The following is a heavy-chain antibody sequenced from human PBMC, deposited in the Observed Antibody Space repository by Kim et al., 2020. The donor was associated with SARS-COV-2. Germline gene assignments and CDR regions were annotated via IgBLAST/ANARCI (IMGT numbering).Heavy chain of an antibody. Sequence: ASVKVSCKASGYTFTSYDINWVRQATGQGLEWMGWMNPNSGNTGYAQKFQGRVTMTRNTSISTAYMELSSLRSEDTAVYYCARGSLIRGWWGLRTSYGMDVWGQGTTVTVSS. CDR3: ARGSLIRGWWGLRTSYGMDV. CDR1: GYTFTSYD. V-gene: IGHV1-8*01. J-gene: IGHJ6*02. CDR2: MNPNSGNT. D-gene: IGHD2-21*02.